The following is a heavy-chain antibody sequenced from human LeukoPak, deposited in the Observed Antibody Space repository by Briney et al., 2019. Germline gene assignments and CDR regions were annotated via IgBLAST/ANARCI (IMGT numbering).Heavy chain of an antibody. CDR3: ARGVSPGTVYYYYYYMDV. D-gene: IGHD1-14*01. CDR2: TSAYNGNS. CDR1: GYTFTSYG. Sequence: APVKVSCKASGYTFTSYGISWVRQAPGQRLEWMGWTSAYNGNSNYAQKLQGRVTMTTDTSTSTAYMELKSLRSDDTAVYYCARGVSPGTVYYYYYYMDVWGKGTTVTVSS. J-gene: IGHJ6*03. V-gene: IGHV1-18*01.